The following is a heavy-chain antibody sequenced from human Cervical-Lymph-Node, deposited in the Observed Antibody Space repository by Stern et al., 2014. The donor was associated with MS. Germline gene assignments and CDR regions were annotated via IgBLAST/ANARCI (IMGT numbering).Heavy chain of an antibody. CDR1: GFTFSSYG. CDR2: ISYDGSNK. D-gene: IGHD1-26*01. J-gene: IGHJ6*02. Sequence: VQLEESGGGVVQPGRSLRLSCAASGFTFSSYGMHWVRQAPGKGLEWVAVISYDGSNKYYADSVKGRFTISRDNSENTLYLQMNSLRAEDTAVYYCAKDDSWELPDYYYGMDVWGQGTTVTVSS. CDR3: AKDDSWELPDYYYGMDV. V-gene: IGHV3-30*18.